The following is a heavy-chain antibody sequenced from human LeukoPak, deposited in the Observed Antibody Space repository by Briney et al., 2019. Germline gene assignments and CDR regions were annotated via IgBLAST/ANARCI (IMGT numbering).Heavy chain of an antibody. Sequence: SVKVSCKASGGTFSSYAISWVRQAPGQGLEWMGGIIPIFGTANYAQKFQGRVTITADESTSTAYMELSSLRSEDTAVYYCARRYCSSTSCRPKNWFDPWGQGTLVTVSS. CDR3: ARRYCSSTSCRPKNWFDP. CDR1: GGTFSSYA. J-gene: IGHJ5*02. D-gene: IGHD2-2*01. V-gene: IGHV1-69*13. CDR2: IIPIFGTA.